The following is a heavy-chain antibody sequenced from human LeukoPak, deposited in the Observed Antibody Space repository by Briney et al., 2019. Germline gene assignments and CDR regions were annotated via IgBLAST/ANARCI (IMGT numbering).Heavy chain of an antibody. CDR1: GFTFSSYG. CDR2: ISYDGSNK. D-gene: IGHD6-19*01. Sequence: GGSLRLSCAASGFTFSSYGMHWVRQAPGKGLEWVAVISYDGSNKYYADSVKGRFTISRGNSKNTLYLQMNSLRAEDTAVYYCAKELPIAGYSSGFDYWGQGTLVTVSS. V-gene: IGHV3-30*18. J-gene: IGHJ4*02. CDR3: AKELPIAGYSSGFDY.